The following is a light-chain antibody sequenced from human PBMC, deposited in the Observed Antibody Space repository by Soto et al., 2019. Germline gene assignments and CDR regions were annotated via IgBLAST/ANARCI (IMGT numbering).Light chain of an antibody. CDR2: EVS. J-gene: IGLJ1*01. Sequence: QSVLTQPASVSGSPGQSITISCSGTSSDVGAYNYVSWYQQYPGKAPKLMIYEVSNRPSGGSNRFSGSKSGNTASLTISGLQAEVEAESYCSSCTSGATYVFGSGTKLTVL. V-gene: IGLV2-14*01. CDR3: SSCTSGATYV. CDR1: SSDVGAYNY.